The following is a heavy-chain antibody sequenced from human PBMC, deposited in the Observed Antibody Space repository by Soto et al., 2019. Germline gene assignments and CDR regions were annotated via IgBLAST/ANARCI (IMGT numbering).Heavy chain of an antibody. Sequence: QVQLQQWGAGLLKPSETLSLTCAVYGGSFSGYYWSWIRQPPGKGLEWIGEINHSGSTNYNPSLKRRVTISVDTSKNQFSLKLSSVTAADTAVYYCARSGDYGGNSARDGWIDYWGQGTLVTVSS. V-gene: IGHV4-34*01. CDR2: INHSGST. CDR1: GGSFSGYY. D-gene: IGHD4-17*01. CDR3: ARSGDYGGNSARDGWIDY. J-gene: IGHJ4*02.